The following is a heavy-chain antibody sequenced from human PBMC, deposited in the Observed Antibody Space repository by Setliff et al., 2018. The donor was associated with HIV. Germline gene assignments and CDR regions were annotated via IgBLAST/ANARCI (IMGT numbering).Heavy chain of an antibody. CDR1: GYPIDSGFY. V-gene: IGHV4-38-2*01. J-gene: IGHJ4*02. D-gene: IGHD3-10*01. CDR2: SYHTGSK. Sequence: SETLSLTCAVYGYPIDSGFYWGWIRQTPGKGLEWIASSYHTGSKYYNPSLKRRVTISVDTSMDQFSLNLSSVTAAETAVYYCARVGYHGSGRYSFDYWGQGTLVTVSS. CDR3: ARVGYHGSGRYSFDY.